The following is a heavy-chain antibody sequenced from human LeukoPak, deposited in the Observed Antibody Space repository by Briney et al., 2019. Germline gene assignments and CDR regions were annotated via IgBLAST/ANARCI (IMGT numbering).Heavy chain of an antibody. D-gene: IGHD3-10*01. J-gene: IGHJ3*02. Sequence: PGGSLRLSCAASGFTFSSYSMNWVRQAPGKGLEWVSSISSSRSYIYYADSVKGRFTISRDNAKNSLYLQMNSLRAEDTAVYYCARPLWFGESYAFDIWGQGTMVTVSS. V-gene: IGHV3-21*01. CDR2: ISSSRSYI. CDR1: GFTFSSYS. CDR3: ARPLWFGESYAFDI.